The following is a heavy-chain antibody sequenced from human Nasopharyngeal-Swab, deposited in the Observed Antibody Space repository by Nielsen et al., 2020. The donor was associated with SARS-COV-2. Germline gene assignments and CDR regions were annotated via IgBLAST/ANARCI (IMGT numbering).Heavy chain of an antibody. J-gene: IGHJ5*02. Sequence: WIRQPPGKGLEYIGETDHYGTTKYNPSLKSRATISIDTSKNQFSLRLTSMTAADTAVYYCAREERGYSSGWYSSWFDPWGQGTLVTVSS. CDR2: TDHYGTT. D-gene: IGHD6-19*01. CDR3: AREERGYSSGWYSSWFDP. V-gene: IGHV4-34*01.